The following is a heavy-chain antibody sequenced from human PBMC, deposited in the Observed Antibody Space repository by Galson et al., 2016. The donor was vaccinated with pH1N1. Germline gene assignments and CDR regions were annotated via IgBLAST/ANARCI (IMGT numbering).Heavy chain of an antibody. D-gene: IGHD5-18*01. Sequence: QSGAEVKKPGESLKISCKGSGYSFTRYWIGWVRQMPGKGLEWMGIIFPGDSDTRYSPSFQGQVTISADKSISTAYLQWSSLKASDTAMYYCVRHSGDGYRYGSGRYFDYWGQGTLVTVSS. CDR1: GYSFTRYW. CDR3: VRHSGDGYRYGSGRYFDY. CDR2: IFPGDSDT. V-gene: IGHV5-51*01. J-gene: IGHJ4*02.